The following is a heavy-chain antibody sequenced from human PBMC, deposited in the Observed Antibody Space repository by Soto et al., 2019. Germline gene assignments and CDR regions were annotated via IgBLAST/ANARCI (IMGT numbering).Heavy chain of an antibody. CDR2: IYYSGST. J-gene: IGHJ6*02. CDR1: GASISSGGYY. Sequence: KPSETLSLTCTVSGASISSGGYYWSWIRQHPGKGLEWIGYIYYSGSTYYNPSLKSRVTISQDTSKNQFSLKLSSVTAADTAVYYCTRDQGLLYGMDVWGQGTTVTVSS. CDR3: TRDQGLLYGMDV. V-gene: IGHV4-31*03.